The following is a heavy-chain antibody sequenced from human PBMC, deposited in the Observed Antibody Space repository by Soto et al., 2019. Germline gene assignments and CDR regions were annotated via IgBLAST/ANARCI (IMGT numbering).Heavy chain of an antibody. D-gene: IGHD7-27*01. CDR3: AKNWNWGSLVH. J-gene: IGHJ4*02. CDR1: GGSISSSSYY. Sequence: PSETLSLTCTVSGGSISSSSYYWGWIRQPPGKGLECVGTIYYDGSAYYNPSLKSRVTISVDTPKNQFSLKLSSVTAADTAVYYCAKNWNWGSLVHWGQGTLVTVSS. CDR2: IYYDGSA. V-gene: IGHV4-39*01.